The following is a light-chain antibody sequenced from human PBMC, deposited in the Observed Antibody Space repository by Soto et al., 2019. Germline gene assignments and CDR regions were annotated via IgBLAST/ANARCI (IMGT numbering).Light chain of an antibody. J-gene: IGKJ4*01. CDR3: QQYGSSPLT. CDR2: AAS. Sequence: DIQLTQSPSFLSASVGDRVTITCRASQGISSYLAWYQQKPGKAPKLLIYAASTRATGIPARFSGSGSGTDFTLTISGLQSEDFAVYYCQQYGSSPLTFGGGTKVDIK. CDR1: QGISSY. V-gene: IGKV1-9*01.